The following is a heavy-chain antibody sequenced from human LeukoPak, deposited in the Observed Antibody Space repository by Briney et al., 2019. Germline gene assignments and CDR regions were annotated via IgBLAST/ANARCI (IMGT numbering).Heavy chain of an antibody. V-gene: IGHV3-30*02. CDR3: ARVTVTSWYLPLDL. Sequence: PGGSLRLSCAASGFTFSSYGMHWVRQAPGKGLEWAAFIRYDGSNKYYADSVKGRFTISRDNVKSSLYLQMNSLRAEDTAVYYCARVTVTSWYLPLDLWGQGTLVIVSS. CDR2: IRYDGSNK. D-gene: IGHD6-13*01. J-gene: IGHJ5*02. CDR1: GFTFSSYG.